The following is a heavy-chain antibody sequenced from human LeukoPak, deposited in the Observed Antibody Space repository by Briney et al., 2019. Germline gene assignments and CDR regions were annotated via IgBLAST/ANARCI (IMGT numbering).Heavy chain of an antibody. J-gene: IGHJ5*02. CDR2: IWYDGSDK. CDR1: GFSFSSYG. CDR3: AKGLIKSDP. D-gene: IGHD3-10*01. V-gene: IGHV3-33*06. Sequence: GRSLRLSCSASGFSFSSYGMHWVRQAPGKGLEWVAVIWYDGSDKYYADSVKGRFTISRDNSKNTLYLQMNSLRADDTAVYYCAKGLIKSDPWGQGTLVTVSS.